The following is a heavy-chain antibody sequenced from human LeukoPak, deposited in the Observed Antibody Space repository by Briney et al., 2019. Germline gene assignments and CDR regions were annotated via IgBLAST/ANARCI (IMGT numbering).Heavy chain of an antibody. CDR2: VSNDGGDK. J-gene: IGHJ4*02. CDR1: EFTFSSYA. Sequence: GGTLRLSCAASEFTFSSYAMHWVRQAPGKGLEWVALVSNDGGDKYYADSVKGRFTISRDNSKNTLYLQMNSLRGEDTGVYYCAKAHLLDWLLPFDYWGQGTLVTVSS. D-gene: IGHD3/OR15-3a*01. CDR3: AKAHLLDWLLPFDY. V-gene: IGHV3-30*18.